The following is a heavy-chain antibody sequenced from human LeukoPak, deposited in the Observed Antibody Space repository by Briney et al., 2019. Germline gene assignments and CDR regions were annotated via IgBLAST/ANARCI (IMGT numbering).Heavy chain of an antibody. Sequence: SETLSLTCAVYGGSFSGYYWSWIRQPPGKGLEWIGEINHSGSTNYNPSLKSRVTISVDTSKNQFSLKLSSVTAADTAVYYCARRDYSSGLHFFDYWGQGTLVTVSS. D-gene: IGHD6-19*01. V-gene: IGHV4-34*01. CDR3: ARRDYSSGLHFFDY. CDR1: GGSFSGYY. CDR2: INHSGST. J-gene: IGHJ4*02.